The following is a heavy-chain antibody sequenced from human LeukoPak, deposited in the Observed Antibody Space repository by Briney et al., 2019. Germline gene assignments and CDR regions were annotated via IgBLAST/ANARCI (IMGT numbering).Heavy chain of an antibody. Sequence: ASVKVSCKASGYTFTGYYMHWVRQAPGQGLEWMGWINPNSGGTNHAQKFQGRVTMTRDTSISTAYMELSRLRSDDTAVYYCARRDGYNHYYFDYWGQGTLVTVSS. V-gene: IGHV1-2*02. CDR3: ARRDGYNHYYFDY. D-gene: IGHD5-24*01. CDR1: GYTFTGYY. J-gene: IGHJ4*02. CDR2: INPNSGGT.